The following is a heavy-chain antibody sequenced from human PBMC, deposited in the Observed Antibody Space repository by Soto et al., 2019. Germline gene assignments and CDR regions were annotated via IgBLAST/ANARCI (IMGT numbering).Heavy chain of an antibody. Sequence: QVQLVESGGGVVQPGRSLRLSCAASGFTFSSYGMHWVRQAPGKGLEWVAVIWYDGSNKYYADSVKGRFNISRDNSKNTLYLQMNSLRAEDTAVYYCARDSVTIFGVVITDDYYYGMDVWGQGTTVTVSS. J-gene: IGHJ6*02. D-gene: IGHD3-3*01. CDR3: ARDSVTIFGVVITDDYYYGMDV. V-gene: IGHV3-33*01. CDR1: GFTFSSYG. CDR2: IWYDGSNK.